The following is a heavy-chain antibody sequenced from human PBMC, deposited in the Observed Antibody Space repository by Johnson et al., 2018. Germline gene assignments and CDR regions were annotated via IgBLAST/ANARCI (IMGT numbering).Heavy chain of an antibody. CDR3: GKRPDGSGYYYWDAFDI. V-gene: IGHV4-61*02. CDR1: GGSISSGSYY. D-gene: IGHD3-22*01. J-gene: IGHJ3*02. Sequence: QVQLQESGPGLVKPSQTLSLTCTVSGGSISSGSYYWSWIRQPAGKGLEWIGRIYTSGSTNYNPSLKSRVTISVDTSKNPFSLKLSSVTAADTAVYYCGKRPDGSGYYYWDAFDIWGQGTMVTVSS. CDR2: IYTSGST.